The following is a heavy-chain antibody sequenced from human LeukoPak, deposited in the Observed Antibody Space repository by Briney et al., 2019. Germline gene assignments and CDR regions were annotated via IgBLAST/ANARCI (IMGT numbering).Heavy chain of an antibody. V-gene: IGHV4-34*01. D-gene: IGHD5-12*01. CDR1: GGSFSGCY. CDR2: INHSGST. Sequence: SETLSLTCAVYGGSFSGCYWSWIRQPPGKGLEWIGEINHSGSTNYNPSLKSRVTISVDTSKNQFSLKLSSVTAADTAVYYCARSSWLRYDYWGQGTLVTVSS. CDR3: ARSSWLRYDY. J-gene: IGHJ4*02.